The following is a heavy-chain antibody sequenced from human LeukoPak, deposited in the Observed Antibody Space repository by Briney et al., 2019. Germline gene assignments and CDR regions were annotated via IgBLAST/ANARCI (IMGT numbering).Heavy chain of an antibody. Sequence: SETLSLTCTVSGGSISSYYWSWIRQPAGKGLEWIGRIYTSGSTNYNPSLKSRVTMSVDTSKNQFSLKLSSVTAADTAVYYCARWVIPFLGQQNWFDPWGQGTLVTVSS. V-gene: IGHV4-4*07. CDR3: ARWVIPFLGQQNWFDP. CDR2: IYTSGST. D-gene: IGHD3-22*01. CDR1: GGSISSYY. J-gene: IGHJ5*02.